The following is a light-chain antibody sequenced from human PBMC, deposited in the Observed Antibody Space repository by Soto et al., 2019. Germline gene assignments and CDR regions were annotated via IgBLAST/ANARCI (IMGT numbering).Light chain of an antibody. CDR3: QQYKT. CDR1: QTVRNNY. V-gene: IGKV3-20*01. J-gene: IGKJ1*01. Sequence: EFVLTQSPGTLSLSPGXRATLSCRASQTVRNNYLAWYQQKPGQAPRLLIYDASSRATGIPDRFSGGGSGTDFTLTISRLEPEDFAVYYCQQYKTFGQGTKVDIK. CDR2: DAS.